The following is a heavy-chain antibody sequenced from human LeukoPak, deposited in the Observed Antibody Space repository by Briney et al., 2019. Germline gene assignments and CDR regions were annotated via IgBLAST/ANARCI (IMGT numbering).Heavy chain of an antibody. Sequence: GGSLRVSCAASGFTFSNYNMNWVRQAPGKGLEWVSYISSSGSTIYYADSVKGRFTISRDNAKNSLYLQMNSLRAEDTAVYYCAELGITMIGGVWGKGTTVTISS. D-gene: IGHD3-10*02. J-gene: IGHJ6*04. CDR2: ISSSGSTI. V-gene: IGHV3-48*04. CDR1: GFTFSNYN. CDR3: AELGITMIGGV.